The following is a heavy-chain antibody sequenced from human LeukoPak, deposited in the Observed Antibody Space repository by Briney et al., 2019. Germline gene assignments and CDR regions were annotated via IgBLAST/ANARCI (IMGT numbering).Heavy chain of an antibody. Sequence: PGGSLRLSCTGFGFTFSSYAVSWVRQAPGKGLEWVSGISGSGGNTLYADSVKGRFTISRNNSKNTLYLQMNSLRAEDTAIYYCARAPYYDFWNGYYPNYYFDYWGQETLVTVSS. CDR1: GFTFSSYA. CDR3: ARAPYYDFWNGYYPNYYFDY. CDR2: ISGSGGNT. D-gene: IGHD3-3*01. V-gene: IGHV3-23*01. J-gene: IGHJ4*02.